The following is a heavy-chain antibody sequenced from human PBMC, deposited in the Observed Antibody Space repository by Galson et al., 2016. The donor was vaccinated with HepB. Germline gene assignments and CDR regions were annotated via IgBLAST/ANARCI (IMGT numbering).Heavy chain of an antibody. V-gene: IGHV3-23*01. D-gene: IGHD1-1*01. J-gene: IGHJ6*02. CDR1: GFTFSSYA. CDR3: AKQSPGRTGVPPYYYYYYGIDV. CDR2: MSGNGGTT. Sequence: SLRLSCAASGFTFSSYAMSWVRQAPGKGLEWVSAMSGNGGTTYYADSVKGRFTILRDNSKNTVYLQVNSLRAEDTAVYFCAKQSPGRTGVPPYYYYYYGIDVWGPGTTVSVPS.